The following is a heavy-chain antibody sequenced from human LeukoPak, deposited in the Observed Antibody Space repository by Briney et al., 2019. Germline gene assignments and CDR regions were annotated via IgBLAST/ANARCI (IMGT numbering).Heavy chain of an antibody. CDR3: ARDPSSGYDSLDQYFDY. D-gene: IGHD3-22*01. Sequence: GASVKVSCQASEYTFTNFDINWVRQAAGQGLEWMGWMNPKSGKTGYAQSFQGRVTITTNTSISTAYMEVTSLRSDDTAVYYCARDPSSGYDSLDQYFDYWGQGTLVTVSS. CDR2: MNPKSGKT. V-gene: IGHV1-8*03. CDR1: EYTFTNFD. J-gene: IGHJ4*02.